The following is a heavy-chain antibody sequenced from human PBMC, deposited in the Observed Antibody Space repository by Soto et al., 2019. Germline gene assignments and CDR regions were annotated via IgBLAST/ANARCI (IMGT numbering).Heavy chain of an antibody. CDR2: ISYDGSNK. Sequence: GGSLRLSCAASGFTFSKYAMAWVRQAPGKGLEWVAVISYDGSNKYYADSVKGRFTISRDNSKNTLYLQMNSLRAEDTAVYYCASPFYDFWSGYHYYYYYGMDVWGQGTTVTVSS. D-gene: IGHD3-3*01. V-gene: IGHV3-30-3*01. CDR3: ASPFYDFWSGYHYYYYYGMDV. J-gene: IGHJ6*02. CDR1: GFTFSKYA.